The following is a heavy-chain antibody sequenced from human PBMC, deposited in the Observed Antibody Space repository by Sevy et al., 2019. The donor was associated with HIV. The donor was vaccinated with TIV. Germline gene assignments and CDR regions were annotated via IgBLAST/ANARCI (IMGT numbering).Heavy chain of an antibody. V-gene: IGHV4-4*02. CDR3: ARARYYDSSAYYYFDY. CDR1: GGSISSSNW. D-gene: IGHD3-22*01. Sequence: SETLSLTCAVSGGSISSSNWWSWVRQPPGKGLEWIGEVYHSGTTNYNPSLKSRVTMSVDKSKNQFSLKLNSVTAADTAVYYCARARYYDSSAYYYFDYWGQGTLVTVSS. CDR2: VYHSGTT. J-gene: IGHJ4*02.